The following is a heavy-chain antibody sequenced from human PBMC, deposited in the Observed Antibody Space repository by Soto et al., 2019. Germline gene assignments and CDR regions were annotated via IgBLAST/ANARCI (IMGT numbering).Heavy chain of an antibody. CDR3: VSTAEHTFDH. J-gene: IGHJ4*02. V-gene: IGHV3-11*01. CDR1: GFTFSDYY. CDR2: ISRSGSTI. Sequence: GGSLRLSCAASGFTFSDYYMSGIRQPPGKGLEWVSYISRSGSTIYYADSVKGRFTISRDNAKNSLYLQMNSLRAEDTAVYYCVSTAEHTFDHWGQGTLVTVSS.